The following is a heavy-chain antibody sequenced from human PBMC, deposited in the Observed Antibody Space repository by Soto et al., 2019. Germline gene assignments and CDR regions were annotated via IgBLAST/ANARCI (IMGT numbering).Heavy chain of an antibody. CDR3: AKDTRTRAYYDFRTASGGSNGMDV. V-gene: IGHV3-43*01. J-gene: IGHJ6*02. D-gene: IGHD3-3*01. Sequence: EVQLVESGGVVVQPGGSLRLSCAASGFTFDDYTMHWVRQAPGKGLEWVSLISWDGGSTYYADSVKGRFTISRDNSKNSLYLQMNSLRTEDTALYYCAKDTRTRAYYDFRTASGGSNGMDVWGQGTTVTVSS. CDR1: GFTFDDYT. CDR2: ISWDGGST.